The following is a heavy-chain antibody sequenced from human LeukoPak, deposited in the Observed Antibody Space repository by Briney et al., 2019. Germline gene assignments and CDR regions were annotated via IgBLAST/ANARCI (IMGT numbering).Heavy chain of an antibody. CDR2: IYTTGTT. D-gene: IGHD2-2*02. CDR3: GRQGYTASHYFLDF. Sequence: SETLSLTRTVSSGSISSYFWGWVRQPPGKGLEWIGRIYTTGTTHYNPSLKSRVTMSIDTSTNQFSLNLRSMTAADTAVYYCGRQGYTASHYFLDFWSQGTLVAVS. V-gene: IGHV4-4*07. J-gene: IGHJ4*02. CDR1: SGSISSYF.